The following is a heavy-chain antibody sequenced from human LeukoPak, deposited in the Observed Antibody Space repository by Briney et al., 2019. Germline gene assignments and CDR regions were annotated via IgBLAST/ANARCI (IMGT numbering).Heavy chain of an antibody. CDR3: ARDLGASSDY. Sequence: GGSLRLSCAASGFTFSSYAMHWVRQAPGKGLEGVAVISYDGSNKYYADSVKGRFTISRDNTKNTLYLQMNSLRAEDTAVYYCARDLGASSDYWGQGTLVTVSS. J-gene: IGHJ4*02. CDR1: GFTFSSYA. V-gene: IGHV3-30*01. D-gene: IGHD1-26*01. CDR2: ISYDGSNK.